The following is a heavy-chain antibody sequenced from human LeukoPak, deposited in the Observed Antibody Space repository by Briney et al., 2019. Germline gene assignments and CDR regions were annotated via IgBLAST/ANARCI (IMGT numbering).Heavy chain of an antibody. CDR3: ARATNFYYYYGMDV. D-gene: IGHD1-26*01. V-gene: IGHV1-46*01. Sequence: ASVKVSCKTSGYTFTSYYIHWVRQTPGQGLEWMGIINPSSGATNYAQKSQGRVTMTRDTSTSTVYMELSSQRSEDTAVYYCARATNFYYYYGMDVWGQGTTVTVSS. J-gene: IGHJ6*02. CDR1: GYTFTSYY. CDR2: INPSSGAT.